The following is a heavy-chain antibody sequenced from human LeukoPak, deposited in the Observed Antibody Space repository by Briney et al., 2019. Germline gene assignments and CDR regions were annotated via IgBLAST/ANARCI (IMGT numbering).Heavy chain of an antibody. J-gene: IGHJ4*02. V-gene: IGHV1-2*02. CDR2: INPNSGGT. CDR3: ARGDIVVVPAARTFDY. D-gene: IGHD2-2*01. CDR1: GGTLSSYA. Sequence: ASVKVSCKASGGTLSSYAISWVRQAPGQGLEWMGWINPNSGGTNYAQKFQGRVTMTRDTSISTAYMELSRLRSDDTAVYYCARGDIVVVPAARTFDYWGQGTLVTVSS.